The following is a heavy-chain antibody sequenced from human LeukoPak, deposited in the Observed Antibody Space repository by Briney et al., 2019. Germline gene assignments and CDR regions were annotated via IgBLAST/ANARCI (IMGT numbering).Heavy chain of an antibody. J-gene: IGHJ6*03. V-gene: IGHV4-34*01. CDR1: GGSFSGYY. CDR2: INHSGST. CDR3: ARASPREGWLQFGRYYYYMDV. D-gene: IGHD5-24*01. Sequence: SETLSLTCAVYGGSFSGYYWSWIRQPPGKGLEWIGEINHSGSTNYNPSLKSRVTISVDTSKNQFSLKLSSVTAADTAVYYCARASPREGWLQFGRYYYYMDVWGKGTTVTVSS.